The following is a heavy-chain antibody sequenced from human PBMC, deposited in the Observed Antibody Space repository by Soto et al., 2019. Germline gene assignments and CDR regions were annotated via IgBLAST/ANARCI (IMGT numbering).Heavy chain of an antibody. CDR3: ATDPGKYGDYDGWFDP. V-gene: IGHV3-23*01. D-gene: IGHD4-17*01. CDR1: GFTFSSYA. J-gene: IGHJ5*02. Sequence: EVQLLESGGGLVQPGGSLRLSCAASGFTFSSYAMSWVRQPPGKGLEWVSAISGSGGSTYYADSVKGRVTISRDNAKNTLYLQMNSLRAEDTAVSYCATDPGKYGDYDGWFDPWGQGTLVTVSS. CDR2: ISGSGGST.